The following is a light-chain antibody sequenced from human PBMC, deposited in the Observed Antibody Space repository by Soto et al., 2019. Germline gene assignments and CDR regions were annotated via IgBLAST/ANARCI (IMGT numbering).Light chain of an antibody. CDR2: EVS. CDR1: SSDVGGYNY. V-gene: IGLV2-14*01. J-gene: IGLJ3*02. CDR3: SSYTSSSTRV. Sequence: QSALTQPASVSGSPGQSITISCTGTSSDVGGYNYVSWYQQHPGKAPKLMIYEVSNRPSGVSNRFSRSKSGNTTSLTISGIQAEDEADYYCSSYTSSSTRVFGGGTKLTVL.